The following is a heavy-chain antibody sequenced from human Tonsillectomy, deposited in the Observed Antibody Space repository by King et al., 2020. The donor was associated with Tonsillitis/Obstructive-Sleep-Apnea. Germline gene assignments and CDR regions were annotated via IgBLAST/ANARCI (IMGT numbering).Heavy chain of an antibody. CDR3: ARSEGDLITFGGHFYFDC. CDR2: INHSGGT. Sequence: VQLQQWGAGLLKPSETLSLTCAVYGGSFSGYYWSWIRQPPGKGLEWIGEINHSGGTKHNPSLKSRVSISVDTSRNQFSLKLSSVTAADTAVYYCARSEGDLITFGGHFYFDCWGQGTLVTVSS. CDR1: GGSFSGYY. D-gene: IGHD3-16*01. V-gene: IGHV4-34*01. J-gene: IGHJ4*02.